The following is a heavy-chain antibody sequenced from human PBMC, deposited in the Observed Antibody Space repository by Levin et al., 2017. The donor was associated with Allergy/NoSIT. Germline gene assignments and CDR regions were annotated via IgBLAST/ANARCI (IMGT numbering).Heavy chain of an antibody. CDR1: GFTFTSYS. V-gene: IGHV3-48*01. Sequence: QTGGSLRLSCAASGFTFTSYSMNWVRQAPGKGLEWVSYISSTGTISYADSVKGRFTISRDNAKNSLFLQMNSLRAEDTAIYYCTKKVSDWGQGTLVTVSS. J-gene: IGHJ4*02. CDR3: TKKVSD. CDR2: ISSTGTI.